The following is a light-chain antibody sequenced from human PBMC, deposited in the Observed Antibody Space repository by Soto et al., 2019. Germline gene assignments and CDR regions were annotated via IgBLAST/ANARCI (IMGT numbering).Light chain of an antibody. CDR2: EVS. J-gene: IGLJ2*01. Sequence: QSALTQPASVSGSPGQSITISCTGTSSDVGAYNFVSWYQQLPGKAPKLMIYEVSNRPSGVSDRFSGSKSGNTASLIISGLRAEDEADYYCSSQTGSATVLFGGGTKLTVL. V-gene: IGLV2-14*01. CDR1: SSDVGAYNF. CDR3: SSQTGSATVL.